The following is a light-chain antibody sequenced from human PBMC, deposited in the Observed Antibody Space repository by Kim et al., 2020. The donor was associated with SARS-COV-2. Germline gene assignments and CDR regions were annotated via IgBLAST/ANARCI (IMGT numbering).Light chain of an antibody. CDR3: SSRDNSGNRWL. CDR2: GEN. Sequence: ALGQTVRITCQGDSLRSFFASWFQQKPGQAPLLVIFGENTRPSGIPDRFSASSSENTASLTITGAQAEDEADYYCSSRDNSGNRWLFGGGTQLTVL. J-gene: IGLJ3*02. CDR1: SLRSFF. V-gene: IGLV3-19*01.